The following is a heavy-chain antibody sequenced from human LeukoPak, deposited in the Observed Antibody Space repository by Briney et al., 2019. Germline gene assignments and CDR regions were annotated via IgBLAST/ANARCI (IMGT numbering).Heavy chain of an antibody. D-gene: IGHD3-22*01. CDR1: GGSFSGYY. V-gene: IGHV4-34*01. Sequence: SETLSLTCAVYGGSFSGYYWSWIRQPPGKGLEWIGEINHSGSTNYNPSLKSRVTMLVDTSKNQFSLKLSSVTAADTAVYYCARRRSYYDSSGYRLDKIDYWGQGTLVTISS. J-gene: IGHJ4*02. CDR2: INHSGST. CDR3: ARRRSYYDSSGYRLDKIDY.